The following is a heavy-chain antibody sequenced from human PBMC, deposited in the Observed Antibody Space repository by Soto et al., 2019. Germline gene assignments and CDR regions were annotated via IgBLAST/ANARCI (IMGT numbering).Heavy chain of an antibody. CDR1: GFTFSSYG. CDR2: IWYDGSNK. Sequence: GGSLRLSCAASGFTFSSYGMHWVRQAPGKGLEWVAVIWYDGSNKYYAGSVKGRFTISRDNSKNTLYLQMNSLRAEDTAVYYCARDTHYYDSSYGMDVWGQGTTVTVSS. V-gene: IGHV3-33*01. CDR3: ARDTHYYDSSYGMDV. D-gene: IGHD3-22*01. J-gene: IGHJ6*02.